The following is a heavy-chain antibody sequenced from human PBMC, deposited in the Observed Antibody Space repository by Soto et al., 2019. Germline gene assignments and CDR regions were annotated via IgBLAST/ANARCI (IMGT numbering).Heavy chain of an antibody. J-gene: IGHJ4*02. CDR2: ISSSADTI. CDR1: GFSFSDYY. D-gene: IGHD1-26*01. V-gene: IGHV3-11*01. CDR3: ARVVRVGAMIY. Sequence: QVQLVESGGGLVKPGGSLRLSCAASGFSFSDYYMSWIRQAPGKGLEWLAYISSSADTIYYADSVKGRFSISRDNAKNTLYLQMNSLRAEETDVYYCARVVRVGAMIYWGQGTLVSVSS.